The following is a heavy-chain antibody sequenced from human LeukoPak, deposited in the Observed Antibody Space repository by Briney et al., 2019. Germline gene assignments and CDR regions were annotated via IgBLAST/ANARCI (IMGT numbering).Heavy chain of an antibody. J-gene: IGHJ1*01. V-gene: IGHV3-23*01. Sequence: PGGSLRLSCAASGFTFSSYAMSWVRQAPGKGLEWVSAISGSGGSTYYADSVKGRFTISRDNSKNTLYLQMNSLRAEDTAVYYCAKDIHPDYYDSSGYLEPEYFQHWGQGTLVTVSS. D-gene: IGHD3-22*01. CDR1: GFTFSSYA. CDR2: ISGSGGST. CDR3: AKDIHPDYYDSSGYLEPEYFQH.